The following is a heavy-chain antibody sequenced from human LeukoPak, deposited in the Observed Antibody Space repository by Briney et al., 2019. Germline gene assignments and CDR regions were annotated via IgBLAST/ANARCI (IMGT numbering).Heavy chain of an antibody. V-gene: IGHV4-34*01. CDR1: GGSFSGYY. J-gene: IGHJ5*02. CDR2: INHSGST. D-gene: IGHD3-10*01. Sequence: SETLSLTCAVYGGSFSGYYWSWIRQPPGKGLEWIGEINHSGSTNYNPSLKSRVTISVDTSKNQFSLKLSSVTAADTAAYYCARGGVLLWFGELFGSDWFDPWGQGTLVTVSS. CDR3: ARGGVLLWFGELFGSDWFDP.